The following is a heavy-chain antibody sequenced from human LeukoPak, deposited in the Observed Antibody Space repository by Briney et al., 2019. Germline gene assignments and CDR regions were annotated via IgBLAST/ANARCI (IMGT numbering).Heavy chain of an antibody. J-gene: IGHJ4*02. V-gene: IGHV3-30*02. Sequence: TGGSLRLSCAASGFTFSSYGMHWVRQAPGKGLEWVAFIRYDGSNKYYADSVKGRFTISRDNSKNTLYLQMNSLRAEDTAVYYCAKKGQDFWSGYYTGYYWGQGSLVTVSS. D-gene: IGHD3-3*01. CDR1: GFTFSSYG. CDR3: AKKGQDFWSGYYTGYY. CDR2: IRYDGSNK.